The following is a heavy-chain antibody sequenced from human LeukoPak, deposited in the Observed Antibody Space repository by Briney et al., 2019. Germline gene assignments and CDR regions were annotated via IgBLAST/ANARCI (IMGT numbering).Heavy chain of an antibody. D-gene: IGHD3-10*01. CDR2: ISSSSSTI. Sequence: GGSLRLSCAASGFTISSYRMNWVRQAPGKGLEWDSYISSSSSTIYYADSVKGRFTISRDNAKNSLYLQMNSLRAEDTAVYYCARDGSGRVPEMSAPDYWGQGTLVTVSS. CDR1: GFTISSYR. J-gene: IGHJ4*02. CDR3: ARDGSGRVPEMSAPDY. V-gene: IGHV3-48*01.